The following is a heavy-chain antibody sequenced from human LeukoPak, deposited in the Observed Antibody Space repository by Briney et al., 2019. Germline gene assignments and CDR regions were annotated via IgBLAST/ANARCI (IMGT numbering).Heavy chain of an antibody. CDR2: ISAYNGNT. Sequence: GASVKVSCKASGYTFTSYGISWVRQAPGQGLEWMGWISAYNGNTNYAQKLQGRVTMTTDTSTSTAYMELRSLRSDDTAVYYCARERPTYYDSSGYLNWFDPWGQGTLVTVSS. CDR3: ARERPTYYDSSGYLNWFDP. CDR1: GYTFTSYG. V-gene: IGHV1-18*01. J-gene: IGHJ5*02. D-gene: IGHD3-22*01.